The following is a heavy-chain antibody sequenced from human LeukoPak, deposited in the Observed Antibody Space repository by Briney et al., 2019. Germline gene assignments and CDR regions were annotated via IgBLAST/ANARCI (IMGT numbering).Heavy chain of an antibody. V-gene: IGHV1-69*04. D-gene: IGHD3-22*01. CDR2: IIPILGIA. J-gene: IGHJ4*02. CDR3: ASTCYYDSSGYYSHFDY. CDR1: GGTFSSYA. Sequence: SVKVSCKASGGTFSSYAISWVRQAPGQGLEWMGRIIPILGIANYAQKFQGRVTITADKSTSTAYMELSSLRSEDTAVYYCASTCYYDSSGYYSHFDYWGQGTLVTVSS.